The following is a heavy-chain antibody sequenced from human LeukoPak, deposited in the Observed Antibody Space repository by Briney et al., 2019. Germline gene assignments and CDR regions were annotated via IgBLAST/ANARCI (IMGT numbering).Heavy chain of an antibody. V-gene: IGHV1-69*13. J-gene: IGHJ6*02. CDR2: IIPIFGTA. CDR3: AGGYGDYQQSGHYYYYGMDV. D-gene: IGHD4-17*01. CDR1: GGTFSSYA. Sequence: ASVKVSCKASGGTFSSYAISRVRQAPGQGLEWMGGIIPIFGTANYAQKFQGRVTITADESTSTAYMELSSLRSEDTAVYYCAGGYGDYQQSGHYYYYGMDVWGQGTTVTVSS.